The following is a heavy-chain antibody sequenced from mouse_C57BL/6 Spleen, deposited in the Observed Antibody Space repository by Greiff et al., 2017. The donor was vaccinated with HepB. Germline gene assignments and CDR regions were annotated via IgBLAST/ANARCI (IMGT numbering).Heavy chain of an antibody. CDR3: ARERSYYDYDVEFGY. V-gene: IGHV1-72*01. D-gene: IGHD2-4*01. J-gene: IGHJ3*01. CDR2: IDPNSGGT. Sequence: VQLQQPGAELVKPGASVKLSCTASGYTFTSYWMHWVKQRPGRGLEWIGRIDPNSGGTKYNEKFKSKATMTVDKPSSTAYMQLSSLTSEDSAVYYWARERSYYDYDVEFGYWGQGTLVTVAA. CDR1: GYTFTSYW.